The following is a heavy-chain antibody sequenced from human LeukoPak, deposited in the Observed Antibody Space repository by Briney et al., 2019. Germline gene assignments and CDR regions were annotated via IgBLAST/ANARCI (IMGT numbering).Heavy chain of an antibody. D-gene: IGHD6-13*01. CDR3: AKDMYSSSWYYFDY. CDR1: GFTFSNAW. V-gene: IGHV3-30*02. Sequence: PGGSLRLSCTASGFTFSNAWMSWVRQAPGKGLEWVAVIWYDGSNKYYADSVKGRFTISRDNSKNTLYLQMNSLRAEDTAVYYCAKDMYSSSWYYFDYWGQGTLVTVSS. CDR2: IWYDGSNK. J-gene: IGHJ4*02.